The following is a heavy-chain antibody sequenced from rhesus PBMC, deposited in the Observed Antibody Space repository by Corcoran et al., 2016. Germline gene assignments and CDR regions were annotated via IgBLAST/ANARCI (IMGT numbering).Heavy chain of an antibody. D-gene: IGHD4-11*01. V-gene: IGHV5S1*01. CDR2: INPGDSDT. CDR1: VYSFTSRW. J-gene: IGHJ5-1*01. Sequence: EVQLVQSGAAVKRPGESLRISCKPSVYSFTSRWISWFLPMPGKGLEWRGSINPGDSDTRNNPSFQGHVTISADKSISTTYLQWSSLKASDTATYYCAKDRTSLTNRFDVWGPGVLVTVSS. CDR3: AKDRTSLTNRFDV.